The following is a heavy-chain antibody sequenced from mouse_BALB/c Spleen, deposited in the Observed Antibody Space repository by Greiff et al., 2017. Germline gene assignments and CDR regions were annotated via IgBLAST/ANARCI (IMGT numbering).Heavy chain of an antibody. J-gene: IGHJ4*01. CDR3: ARHYYGHAMDY. CDR1: GFTFSSFG. D-gene: IGHD1-1*01. Sequence: EVMLVESGGGLVQPGGSRKLSCAASGFTFSSFGMHWVRQAPEKGLEWVAYISSGSSTIYYADTVKGRFTISRDNPKNTLFLQMTSLRSEDTAMYYCARHYYGHAMDYWGQGTSVTVSS. CDR2: ISSGSSTI. V-gene: IGHV5-17*02.